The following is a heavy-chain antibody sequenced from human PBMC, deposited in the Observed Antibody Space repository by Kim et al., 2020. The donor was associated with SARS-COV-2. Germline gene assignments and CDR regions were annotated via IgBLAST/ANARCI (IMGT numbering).Heavy chain of an antibody. V-gene: IGHV4-59*01. CDR2: IYYSGNT. CDR1: GGSISSYY. CDR3: AREGGTGTWLQFLAY. D-gene: IGHD4-4*01. J-gene: IGHJ4*02. Sequence: SETLSLTCTVSGGSISSYYWSWIRQPPGKGLEWIGYIYYSGNTNYNPSLKSRVTMSVDTSKNQFSLNLSSVTAADTAVYYCAREGGTGTWLQFLAYWGQG.